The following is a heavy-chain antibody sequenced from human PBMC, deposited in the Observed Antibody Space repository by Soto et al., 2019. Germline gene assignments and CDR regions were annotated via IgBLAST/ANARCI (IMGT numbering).Heavy chain of an antibody. J-gene: IGHJ6*02. D-gene: IGHD3-10*01. Sequence: EVQLVESGGGLVQPGGSLSLSCSASGFTFSSYPMHWVRQAPGKGLEYVSAISSYGGSTYYADSVKGRFTISSDNSKNTLYLLMRRLRAEDTAVYYCVNSLYYYGSGSSTYDYYYGMEVWGQGTTVSVSS. CDR1: GFTFSSYP. CDR3: VNSLYYYGSGSSTYDYYYGMEV. V-gene: IGHV3-64D*06. CDR2: ISSYGGST.